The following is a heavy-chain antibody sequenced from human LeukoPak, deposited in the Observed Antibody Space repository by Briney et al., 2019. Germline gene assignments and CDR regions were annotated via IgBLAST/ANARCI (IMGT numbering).Heavy chain of an antibody. D-gene: IGHD2-15*01. CDR1: GFTFSSYA. CDR2: ISYNGGST. Sequence: GGSLRLSCAASGFTFSSYAMHWVRQAPGKGLEHVSAISYNGGSTYYGNSVKGRFTISRDNSKNTLYLQMGSLRAEDMAVYYCARVGGSLPDAFDIWGQGTMVPVPS. J-gene: IGHJ3*02. CDR3: ARVGGSLPDAFDI. V-gene: IGHV3-64*01.